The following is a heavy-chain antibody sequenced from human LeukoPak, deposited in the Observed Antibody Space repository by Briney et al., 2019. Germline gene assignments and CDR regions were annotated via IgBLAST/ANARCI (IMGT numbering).Heavy chain of an antibody. J-gene: IGHJ4*02. D-gene: IGHD4-17*01. CDR1: GGSISSYY. CDR2: IYYSGST. CDR3: ARERGTTVTNYSDY. V-gene: IGHV4-59*01. Sequence: SETLSLTCTVSGGSISSYYWSWIRQPPGKGLEWIGYIYYSGSTNYNPSLKSRVTISVDTSKNQFSLKLSSVTAADTAVYYCARERGTTVTNYSDYWGQGTLVTVSS.